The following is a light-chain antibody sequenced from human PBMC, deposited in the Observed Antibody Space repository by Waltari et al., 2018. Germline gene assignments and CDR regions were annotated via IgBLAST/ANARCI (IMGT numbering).Light chain of an antibody. V-gene: IGKV3-15*01. CDR3: QQYDNWLGT. CDR2: GAS. J-gene: IGKJ1*01. CDR1: QSIRSN. Sequence: EIVMTQSPATLSVFPGERATLSCRASQSIRSNLAWYQHKPGQAPRLLIYGASTRATGIPARFSGSGSGTEFTLTISGLQSEDFAVHFCQQYDNWLGTFGQGTTVEIK.